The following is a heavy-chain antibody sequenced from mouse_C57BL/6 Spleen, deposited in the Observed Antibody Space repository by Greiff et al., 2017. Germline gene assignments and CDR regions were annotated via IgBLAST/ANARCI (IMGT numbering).Heavy chain of an antibody. CDR1: GYTFTDYN. CDR3: AREDGYYPYAMDY. J-gene: IGHJ4*01. CDR2: INPNNGGT. D-gene: IGHD2-3*01. Sequence: EVQLQQSGPELVKPGASVKIPCKASGYTFTDYNMDWVKQSHGKSLEWIGDINPNNGGTIYNQKFKGKATLTVDKSSSTAYMELRSLTSEDTAVYYCAREDGYYPYAMDYWGQGTSVTFSS. V-gene: IGHV1-18*01.